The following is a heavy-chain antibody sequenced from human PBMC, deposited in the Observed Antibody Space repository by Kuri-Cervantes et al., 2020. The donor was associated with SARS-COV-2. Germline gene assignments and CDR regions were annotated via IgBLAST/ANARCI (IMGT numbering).Heavy chain of an antibody. CDR2: INHSGST. D-gene: IGHD2-15*01. CDR1: GYSISSGYY. J-gene: IGHJ6*02. CDR3: ARAKRGLRSHYFYGMDV. V-gene: IGHV4-38-2*01. Sequence: SETLSLTCAVSGYSISSGYYWGWIRQPPGKGLEWIGEINHSGSTNYNPSLKRRVTISVDTSKNQFSLKLRSVTAADTAVYYCARAKRGLRSHYFYGMDVWGQGTTVTVSS.